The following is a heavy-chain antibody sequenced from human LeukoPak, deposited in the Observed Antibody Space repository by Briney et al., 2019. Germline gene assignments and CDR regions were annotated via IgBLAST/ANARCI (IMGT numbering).Heavy chain of an antibody. CDR3: AKISTPYDSSGYYFY. CDR2: ISASGGST. V-gene: IGHV3-23*01. D-gene: IGHD3-22*01. Sequence: GGSLRLSCAASGFTFSSYAMSWVRQAPGKGLEWVSGISASGGSTYYADSVKGRFTISRDNSKNTLYLQMNSLRAEDTAVYYCAKISTPYDSSGYYFYWGQGTLVAVSS. J-gene: IGHJ4*02. CDR1: GFTFSSYA.